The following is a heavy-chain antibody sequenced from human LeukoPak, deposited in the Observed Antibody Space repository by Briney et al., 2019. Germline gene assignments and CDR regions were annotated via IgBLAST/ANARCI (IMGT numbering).Heavy chain of an antibody. CDR3: ARYDLLTGYYYYGMDV. J-gene: IGHJ6*02. D-gene: IGHD3/OR15-3a*01. CDR2: ISGNNGDT. Sequence: ASVKVSCKTSGDNFRRYGISWVRQAPGQGLEWMGWISGNNGDTNYAQKFRGRVTMTTETSTSTGYMELRSLRSDDTAMYYCARYDLLTGYYYYGMDVWGQGTSVTVSS. CDR1: GDNFRRYG. V-gene: IGHV1-18*01.